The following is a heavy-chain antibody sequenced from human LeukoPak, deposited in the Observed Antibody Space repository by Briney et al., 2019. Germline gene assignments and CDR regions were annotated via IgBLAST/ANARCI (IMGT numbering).Heavy chain of an antibody. J-gene: IGHJ4*02. CDR3: ARAEAAVLDY. CDR2: IYYSGST. D-gene: IGHD6-13*01. CDR1: GGSISSYY. Sequence: SETLSLTCTVSGGSISSYYWSWIRQPPGKGLEWIGYIYYSGSTNYNPSLKSRVTISVDTSKNQFSLKLSSVTAADTAVHYCARAEAAVLDYWGQGTLVTVSS. V-gene: IGHV4-59*01.